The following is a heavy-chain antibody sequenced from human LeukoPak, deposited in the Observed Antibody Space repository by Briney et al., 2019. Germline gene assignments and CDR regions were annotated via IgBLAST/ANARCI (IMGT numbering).Heavy chain of an antibody. J-gene: IGHJ4*02. CDR3: AKAFEQQLVPGDY. CDR2: ISSSGSTI. CDR1: GFTFSDYY. Sequence: GGSLRLSCAASGFTFSDYYMSWIRQAPGKGLEWVSYISSSGSTIYYADSVKGRFTISRDNSKNTLYLQMNSLRAEDTAVYYCAKAFEQQLVPGDYWGQGTLVTVSS. V-gene: IGHV3-11*04. D-gene: IGHD6-13*01.